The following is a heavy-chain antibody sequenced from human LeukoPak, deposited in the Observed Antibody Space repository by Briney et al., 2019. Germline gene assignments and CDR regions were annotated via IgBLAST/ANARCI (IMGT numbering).Heavy chain of an antibody. D-gene: IGHD3-22*01. CDR2: ISAYNGNT. CDR3: ARGSDYYDSSGYVDY. V-gene: IGHV1-18*01. J-gene: IGHJ4*02. Sequence: GASVKVSCKASGYTFTSYGISWVRQAPGQGLEWMGWISAYNGNTNYAQKLQGRVTMTTDTSTSTAYMELRSLRSDDTAVYYCARGSDYYDSSGYVDYWGQGTLVTVSS. CDR1: GYTFTSYG.